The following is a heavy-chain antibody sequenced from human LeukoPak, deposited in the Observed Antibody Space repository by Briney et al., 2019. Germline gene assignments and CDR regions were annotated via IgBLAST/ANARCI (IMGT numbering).Heavy chain of an antibody. V-gene: IGHV1-46*01. J-gene: IGHJ6*04. CDR2: INPSGGST. CDR3: ARELPGIGEPEIRGVYYGMDV. Sequence: GASVKVSCKASGYTFTSYYMHWVRQAPGQGLEWMGIINPSGGSTSYAQKFQGRVTMTRDTSTCTVYMELSSLRSEDTAVYYCARELPGIGEPEIRGVYYGMDVWGKGTTVTVSS. CDR1: GYTFTSYY. D-gene: IGHD3-10*01.